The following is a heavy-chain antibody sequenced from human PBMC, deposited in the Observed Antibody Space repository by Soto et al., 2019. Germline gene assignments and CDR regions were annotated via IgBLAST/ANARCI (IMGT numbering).Heavy chain of an antibody. V-gene: IGHV3-15*07. CDR2: IKSKTAGGAI. Sequence: EVQLVESGGGLVKPGGSLRLSCAASGFTFTDAWMNWVRQAPGKGLEWVGRIKSKTAGGAIDYTTPVECRVTISRDDSENTLYLQMNSLKTEDTAVYYCATDGGRWGQGTLVTVSS. CDR1: GFTFTDAW. J-gene: IGHJ4*02. CDR3: ATDGGR.